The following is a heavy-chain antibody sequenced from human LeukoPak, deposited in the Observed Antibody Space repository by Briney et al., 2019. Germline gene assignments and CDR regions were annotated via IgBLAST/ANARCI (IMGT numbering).Heavy chain of an antibody. D-gene: IGHD1-26*01. CDR3: ARDLLGWELHYFDY. J-gene: IGHJ4*02. CDR1: GFTFSNYG. Sequence: GRSLRLSCAASGFTFSNYGMHWVRQAPGKGLEWVALISYDGSNKYYADSVKGRFTISRDNSKNTLYLQMNSLRAEDTAVYYCARDLLGWELHYFDYWGQGTLVTVSS. V-gene: IGHV3-30*03. CDR2: ISYDGSNK.